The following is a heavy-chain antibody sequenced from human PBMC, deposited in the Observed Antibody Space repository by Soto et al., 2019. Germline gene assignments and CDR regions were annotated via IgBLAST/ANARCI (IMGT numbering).Heavy chain of an antibody. J-gene: IGHJ6*04. CDR2: FDPEDGET. Sequence: VASVKVSCKVSGYTLTELSMHWVRQAPGKGLEWMGGFDPEDGETIYAQKFQGRVTMTEDTSTDTAYMELSSLGSEDTAVYYCATDGVPAVLNAFDIWGKGTTVTVSS. CDR3: ATDGVPAVLNAFDI. V-gene: IGHV1-24*01. D-gene: IGHD2-2*01. CDR1: GYTLTELS.